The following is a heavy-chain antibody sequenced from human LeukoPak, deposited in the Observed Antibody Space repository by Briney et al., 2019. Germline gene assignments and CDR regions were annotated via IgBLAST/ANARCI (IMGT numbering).Heavy chain of an antibody. CDR3: ARELFDFDY. CDR1: GFTFDNFA. J-gene: IGHJ4*02. D-gene: IGHD3-10*01. Sequence: GGSLRLSCAPSGFTFDNFAMTWVRQAPGKGLEWVSEITGSGGSTYYADSVRGRFTISRDNSKNTLYLQMNSLRAEDTAIYYCARELFDFDYWGQGTLVTVSS. CDR2: ITGSGGST. V-gene: IGHV3-23*01.